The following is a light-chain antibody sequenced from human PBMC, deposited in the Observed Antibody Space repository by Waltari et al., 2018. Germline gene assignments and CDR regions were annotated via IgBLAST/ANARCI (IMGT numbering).Light chain of an antibody. CDR2: AAS. CDR1: QDIGSY. CDR3: QHTYNNPSS. Sequence: DVLLTQSPSSLSASVGDRVTFTCRTSQDIGSYLIWYQQKPGEAPKLLIFAASSLQDGVPSRFTGSRSGTDFSLTISPLQPDDFATYYCQHTYNNPSSFGQGTKLEIK. V-gene: IGKV1-39*01. J-gene: IGKJ2*01.